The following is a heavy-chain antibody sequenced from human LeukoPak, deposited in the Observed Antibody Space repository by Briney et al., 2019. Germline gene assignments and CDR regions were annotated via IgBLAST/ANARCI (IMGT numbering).Heavy chain of an antibody. V-gene: IGHV4-59*01. CDR1: GGSISSYY. D-gene: IGHD3-22*01. J-gene: IGHJ4*02. Sequence: SSETLSLTCTVSGGSISSYYWSWIRQPPGKGLEWIGYIYYSGSTNYNPSLKSRVTISVDTSKNQFSLKLSSVTAADTAVYYCAGTYYYDSSGYYHYSLWGQGTLVTVSS. CDR2: IYYSGST. CDR3: AGTYYYDSSGYYHYSL.